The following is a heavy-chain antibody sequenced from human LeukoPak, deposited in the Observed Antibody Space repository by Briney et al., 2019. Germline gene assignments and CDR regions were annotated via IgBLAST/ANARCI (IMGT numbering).Heavy chain of an antibody. CDR3: ARQPQLLNYYYYMDV. CDR1: GGSIRSDF. Sequence: PSETLSLTCTVSGGSIRSDFWSWIRQPPGKGLEWIGYVYYSGSTNYSPSLNSRVTISIDTSKNKFSLKLSSVTAADTAVYYCARQPQLLNYYYYMDVWGKGTTVTVSS. CDR2: VYYSGST. V-gene: IGHV4-59*08. D-gene: IGHD2-2*01. J-gene: IGHJ6*03.